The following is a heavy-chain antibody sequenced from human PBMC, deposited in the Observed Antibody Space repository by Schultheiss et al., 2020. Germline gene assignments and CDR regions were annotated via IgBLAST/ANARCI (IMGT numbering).Heavy chain of an antibody. CDR2: IWYDGSNT. V-gene: IGHV3-33*08. CDR3: ARSYYYGSGSYPN. Sequence: GGSLRLSCAASGFTFSSYAMSWVRQAPGKGLEWVAVIWYDGSNTYYADSVKGRFTISRDNSKNTLYLQMNSLRAEDTAVYYCARSYYYGSGSYPNWGQGTLVTVSS. J-gene: IGHJ4*02. D-gene: IGHD3-10*01. CDR1: GFTFSSYA.